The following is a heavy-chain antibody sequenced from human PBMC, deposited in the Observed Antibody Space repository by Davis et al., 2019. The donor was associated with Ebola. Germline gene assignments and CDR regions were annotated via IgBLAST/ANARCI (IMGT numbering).Heavy chain of an antibody. CDR2: ISWISVSI. D-gene: IGHD5-12*01. J-gene: IGHJ6*02. CDR3: AKGGGYSGYAGRGGMDV. Sequence: GGSLRPSCAASGFTFDDYAMHWVRQAPGKGLEWVPGISWISVSIGYADSVKGRFTISRDDAKNSLYLQMNSLRAEETALYYCAKGGGYSGYAGRGGMDVWGQGTTVTVSS. CDR1: GFTFDDYA. V-gene: IGHV3-9*01.